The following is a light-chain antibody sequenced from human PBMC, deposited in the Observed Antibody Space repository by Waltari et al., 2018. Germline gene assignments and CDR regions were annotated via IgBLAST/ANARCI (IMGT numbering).Light chain of an antibody. Sequence: QSALTQPRSVSGSPGQSVTISCTGTSSDVGGYNYVSWYQRHPGKAPKLMIYDVSKRPSGVPYRFSGSKSGNTASLTISGLQAEDESDYYCCSYAGSYPWVFGGGTKLTVL. J-gene: IGLJ3*02. CDR1: SSDVGGYNY. V-gene: IGLV2-11*01. CDR3: CSYAGSYPWV. CDR2: DVS.